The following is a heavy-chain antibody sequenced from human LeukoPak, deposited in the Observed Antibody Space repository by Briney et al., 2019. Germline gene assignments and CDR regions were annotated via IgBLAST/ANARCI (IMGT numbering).Heavy chain of an antibody. V-gene: IGHV3-48*01. CDR2: ISSSSSTI. CDR1: GFTFSSYS. J-gene: IGHJ4*02. Sequence: GGSLRLSCAASGFTFSSYSVNWVRQAPGKGLEWVSYISSSSSTIYYADSVKGRFTISRDNAKNSLYLPMNSLRAEDTAVYYCARDVSSSRVGSPFDYWGQGTLVTVSS. CDR3: ARDVSSSRVGSPFDY. D-gene: IGHD6-13*01.